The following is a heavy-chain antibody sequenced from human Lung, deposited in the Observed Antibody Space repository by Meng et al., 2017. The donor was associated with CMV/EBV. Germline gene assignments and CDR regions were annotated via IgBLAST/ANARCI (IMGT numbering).Heavy chain of an antibody. CDR1: GFTFSRHA. CDR3: ARGTAPNDY. D-gene: IGHD2-8*02. V-gene: IGHV3-30-3*01. J-gene: IGHJ4*02. CDR2: ISYDGSKK. Sequence: SCAASGFTFSRHAMHWVRQAPGKGPEWVAVISYDGSKKYYADSVQGRFTISRDSSKNTVYLQMNSLRAEDTAVYYCARGTAPNDYWGQGTLVTVSS.